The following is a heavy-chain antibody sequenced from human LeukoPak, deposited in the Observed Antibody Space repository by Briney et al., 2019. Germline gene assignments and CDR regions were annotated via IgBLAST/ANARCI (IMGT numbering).Heavy chain of an antibody. Sequence: SETLSLTCTVSGGSVSSGSYYWSWIRQPPGKGLEWIGYIYYSGSPNYNPSLKSRVTISVDTSKNQFSLKLSSVTAADTAVYYCARESSRRQAFDPWGQGTLVTVSS. D-gene: IGHD6-13*01. J-gene: IGHJ5*02. CDR3: ARESSRRQAFDP. CDR2: IYYSGSP. CDR1: GGSVSSGSYY. V-gene: IGHV4-61*01.